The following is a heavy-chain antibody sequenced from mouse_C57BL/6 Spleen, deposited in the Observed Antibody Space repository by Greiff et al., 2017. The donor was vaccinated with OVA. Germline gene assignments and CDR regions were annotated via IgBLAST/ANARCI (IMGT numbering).Heavy chain of an antibody. J-gene: IGHJ1*03. V-gene: IGHV5-4*03. D-gene: IGHD1-1*01. CDR3: ASEYYCSSCEYFDV. CDR1: GFTFSSYA. Sequence: EVMLVESGGGLVKPGGSLKLSCAASGFTFSSYAMSWVRQTPEKRLEWVATISDGGSYTYYPDNVKGRFTISRDNAKNNLYLQMRHLKSEDTAMYSGASEYYCSSCEYFDVWGTGTTVTVSS. CDR2: ISDGGSYT.